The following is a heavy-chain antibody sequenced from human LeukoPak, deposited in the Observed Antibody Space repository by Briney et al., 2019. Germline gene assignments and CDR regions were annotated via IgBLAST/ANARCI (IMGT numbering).Heavy chain of an antibody. J-gene: IGHJ5*02. CDR2: INHSGST. V-gene: IGHV4-34*01. CDR1: GGSFSGYY. D-gene: IGHD3-10*01. Sequence: SETLSLTCAVYGGSFSGYYWSWIRQPPGKGLEWIGEINHSGSTNYNPSLKSRVTISVDTSKNQFSLKLSSVTAADTAVYYCAKTYYYGSGGRPFDPWGQGTLVTVSS. CDR3: AKTYYYGSGGRPFDP.